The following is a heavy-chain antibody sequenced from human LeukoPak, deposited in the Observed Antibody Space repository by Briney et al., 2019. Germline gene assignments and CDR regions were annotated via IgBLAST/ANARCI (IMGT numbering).Heavy chain of an antibody. CDR2: IKSKTDGGTT. J-gene: IGHJ4*02. Sequence: PGGSLRLSCAASGFTFSNAWMSWVRQAPGKGLEWVGRIKSKTDGGTTDYAAPVKGRFTISRDDSKNTLYLQMNSLKTEDTAVYYCTTAFMIVVGEGDYWGQGTLVTVSS. CDR3: TTAFMIVVGEGDY. D-gene: IGHD3-22*01. V-gene: IGHV3-15*01. CDR1: GFTFSNAW.